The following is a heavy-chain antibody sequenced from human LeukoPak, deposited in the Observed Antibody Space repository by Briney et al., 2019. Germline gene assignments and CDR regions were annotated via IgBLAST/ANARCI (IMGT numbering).Heavy chain of an antibody. CDR1: SGSISSYY. D-gene: IGHD6-19*01. Sequence: SETLSLTCTVSSGSISSYYWSWIRQPPGKGLEWIGYIYYSGNTNYNPSLKSRVTISVDTSKNQFSLQLNSVTAADTAVYYCARYAYGSGPFDYWGQGTLITVSS. CDR2: IYYSGNT. J-gene: IGHJ4*02. V-gene: IGHV4-59*01. CDR3: ARYAYGSGPFDY.